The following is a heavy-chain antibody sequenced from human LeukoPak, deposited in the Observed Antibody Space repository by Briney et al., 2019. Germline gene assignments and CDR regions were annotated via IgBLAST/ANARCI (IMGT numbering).Heavy chain of an antibody. CDR2: ISVSGDST. CDR1: GFTFSSYA. Sequence: GGSLRLSCPVSGFTFSSYAMSWVRQAPGKGLEWVSAISVSGDSTYYADSVQGRFTISRDNSKITLYLQMNSLRAEDTAVYYCARKIYHRVDVWGQGTTVTVSS. V-gene: IGHV3-23*01. J-gene: IGHJ6*02. CDR3: ARKIYHRVDV. D-gene: IGHD2-2*01.